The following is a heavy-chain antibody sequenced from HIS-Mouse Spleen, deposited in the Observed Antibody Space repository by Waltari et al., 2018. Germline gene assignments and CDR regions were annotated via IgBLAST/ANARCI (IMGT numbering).Heavy chain of an antibody. CDR2: INPNSGGT. Sequence: QVQLVQSGAEVKKPGASVKVSCKASGYTFTGYHMHWVRQAPGQGLEWMGWINPNSGGTNYAQKFQGRVTMTRDTSISTAYMELSRLRSDDTAVYYCARDSAGAGGYYGMDVWGQGTTVTVSS. CDR3: ARDSAGAGGYYGMDV. J-gene: IGHJ6*02. CDR1: GYTFTGYH. D-gene: IGHD3-16*01. V-gene: IGHV1-2*02.